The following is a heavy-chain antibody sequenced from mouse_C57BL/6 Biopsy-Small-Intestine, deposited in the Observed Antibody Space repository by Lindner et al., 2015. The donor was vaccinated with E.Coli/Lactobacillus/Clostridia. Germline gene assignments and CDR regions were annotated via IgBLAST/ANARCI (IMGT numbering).Heavy chain of an antibody. CDR1: GYTFTSYG. CDR2: IYPRSGNT. J-gene: IGHJ3*01. CDR3: ARGDYYGSSWFAY. V-gene: IGHV1-81*01. Sequence: VQLQESGAELARPGASVKLSCKASGYTFTSYGISWVKQRTGQGLEWIGEIYPRSGNTYYNEKFKGKATLTADKSSSTAYMELRSLTSEDSAVYYCARGDYYGSSWFAYWGQGTLVTVSA. D-gene: IGHD1-1*01.